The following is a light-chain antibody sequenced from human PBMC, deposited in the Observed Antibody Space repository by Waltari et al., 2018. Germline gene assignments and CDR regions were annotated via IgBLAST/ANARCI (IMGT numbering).Light chain of an antibody. J-gene: IGLJ1*01. V-gene: IGLV1-44*01. CDR1: SSNLGSNA. CDR3: AAWDDSLSAYV. CDR2: YYN. Sequence: QPALTQPPSASGTPGQGVSVSCSGSSSNLGSNAVNWYQQIPGMAPKLLIYYYNQRPSGVPDRVSGAKSGTSASLAISGLQSEDEADYICAAWDDSLSAYVFGTGTKVTVL.